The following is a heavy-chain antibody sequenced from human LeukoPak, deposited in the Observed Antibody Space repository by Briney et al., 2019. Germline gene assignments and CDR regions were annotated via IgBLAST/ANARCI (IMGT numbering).Heavy chain of an antibody. Sequence: PSETLSLTCTVSGGSISSYYWSWIRQPAGKGLEWIGRIYTSGSTNYNPSLKSRVTISVDTSKNQFSLKLSSVTAADTAVYYCARDRHWTNDWVFDYWGQGTLVTVSS. CDR3: ARDRHWTNDWVFDY. V-gene: IGHV4-4*07. D-gene: IGHD1/OR15-1a*01. CDR1: GGSISSYY. J-gene: IGHJ4*02. CDR2: IYTSGST.